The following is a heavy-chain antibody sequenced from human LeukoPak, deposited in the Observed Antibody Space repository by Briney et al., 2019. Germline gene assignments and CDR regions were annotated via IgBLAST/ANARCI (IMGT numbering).Heavy chain of an antibody. CDR2: IRYDGTNK. V-gene: IGHV3-30*02. J-gene: IGHJ3*02. Sequence: PGGSLRLSCATSGFTFSSYGMHWVRQAPGKGLEWVAFIRYDGTNKYCADSVKGRFTISGDNAKNSLYLQMNSLRAEDTAVHYCARGTHYYNSSGYWDDGGDAFDIWGQGTMVTVSS. CDR1: GFTFSSYG. D-gene: IGHD3-22*01. CDR3: ARGTHYYNSSGYWDDGGDAFDI.